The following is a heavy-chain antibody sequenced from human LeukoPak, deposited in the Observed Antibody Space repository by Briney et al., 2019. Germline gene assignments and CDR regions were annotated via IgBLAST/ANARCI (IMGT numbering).Heavy chain of an antibody. J-gene: IGHJ4*02. V-gene: IGHV1-69*13. CDR2: IIPNFGTA. D-gene: IGHD5-18*01. Sequence: GASVNVSCKASGGTFSGYAISWVRQAPGQGLDWMGWIIPNFGTANYAQKFQGRVTITADESTSTAYMELSSLRSEDTAVYYCARAGTVDTAMAGYYWGQGTLVTVSS. CDR3: ARAGTVDTAMAGYY. CDR1: GGTFSGYA.